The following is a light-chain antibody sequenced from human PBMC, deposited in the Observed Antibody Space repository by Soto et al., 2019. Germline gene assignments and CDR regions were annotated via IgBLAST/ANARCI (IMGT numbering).Light chain of an antibody. V-gene: IGLV2-8*01. CDR2: EVN. J-gene: IGLJ2*01. CDR3: ISYAGSNNLV. Sequence: QSALTQPPSASGSPGQSVTISCTGTSSDFGGYNYVSWYQQHPGKAPKLIIYEVNKRPSGVPDRFSGSKSGNTASLTVSGLQTEDEADYYCISYAGSNNLVFGGGTKLTVL. CDR1: SSDFGGYNY.